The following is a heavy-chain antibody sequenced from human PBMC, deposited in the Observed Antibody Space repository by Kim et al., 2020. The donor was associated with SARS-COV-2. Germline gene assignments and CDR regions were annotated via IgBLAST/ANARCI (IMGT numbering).Heavy chain of an antibody. CDR1: GYTFTSYG. D-gene: IGHD3-10*01. CDR3: ARDKGYGSGSPPSYYYYMGV. J-gene: IGHJ6*03. CDR2: ISAYNGNT. Sequence: ASVKVSCKASGYTFTSYGISWVRQAPGQGLEWMGWISAYNGNTNYAQKLQGRVTMTTDTSTSTAYMELRSLRSGDTAVYYCARDKGYGSGSPPSYYYYMGVWGKGTTVTVSS. V-gene: IGHV1-18*01.